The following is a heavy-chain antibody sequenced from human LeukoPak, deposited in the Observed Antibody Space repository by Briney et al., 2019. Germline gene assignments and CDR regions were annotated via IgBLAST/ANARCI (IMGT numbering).Heavy chain of an antibody. CDR1: GASIFGSY. CDR3: ARGRHYDITGFNPTYYFDS. CDR2: IYNTVDV. V-gene: IGHV4-59*01. Sequence: PSETLSLTCTVSGASIFGSYWTWIRQSPGEGLQYVGYIYNTVDVNYSPPLKSRVTISIDMSRNQFSLTLNSVTTADTAIYYCARGRHYDITGFNPTYYFDSWGQGALVTVSS. D-gene: IGHD3-9*01. J-gene: IGHJ4*02.